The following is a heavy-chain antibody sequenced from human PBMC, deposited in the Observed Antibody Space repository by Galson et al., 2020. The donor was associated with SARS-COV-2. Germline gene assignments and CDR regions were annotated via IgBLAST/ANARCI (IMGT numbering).Heavy chain of an antibody. CDR1: GLPFSTYS. V-gene: IGHV3-21*01. J-gene: IGHJ6*02. D-gene: IGHD5-18*01. CDR3: ARDEGIRGYNYGRLYYGMDV. Sequence: NSGGSLRLSCEASGLPFSTYSMNWVRLAPGKGLEWVSSISTSSSYTYYVDSVKGRFSISRDNPRNSLYLQMNSLRAEDTAVYYCARDEGIRGYNYGRLYYGMDVWGQGTTVTVSS. CDR2: ISTSSSYT.